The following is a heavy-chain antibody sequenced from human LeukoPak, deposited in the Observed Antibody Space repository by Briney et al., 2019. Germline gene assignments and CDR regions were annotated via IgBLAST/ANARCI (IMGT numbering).Heavy chain of an antibody. V-gene: IGHV4-61*05. CDR2: IYYSGST. D-gene: IGHD5-12*01. Sequence: PSETLSLTCTVSGGSISSSSYYWGWIRQPPGKGLEWIGYIYYSGSTNYNPSLKSRVTISVDTSKNQFSLKLSSVTAADTAVYYCARRLRGYSGYVLDYWGQGTLVTVSS. CDR1: GGSISSSSYY. J-gene: IGHJ4*02. CDR3: ARRLRGYSGYVLDY.